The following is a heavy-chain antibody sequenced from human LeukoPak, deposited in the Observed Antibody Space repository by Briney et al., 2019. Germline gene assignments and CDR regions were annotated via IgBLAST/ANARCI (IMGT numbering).Heavy chain of an antibody. CDR3: ARVGKVVITSSDY. D-gene: IGHD3-22*01. CDR2: IYHSGST. V-gene: IGHV4-38-2*02. Sequence: SETLSLTCTVSGYSISSGYYWGWIRQPPGKGLEWIGSIYHSGSTYYNPSLKSRVTISVDTSKNQFSLKLSSVTAADTAVYYCARVGKVVITSSDYWGQGTLVTDSS. J-gene: IGHJ4*02. CDR1: GYSISSGYY.